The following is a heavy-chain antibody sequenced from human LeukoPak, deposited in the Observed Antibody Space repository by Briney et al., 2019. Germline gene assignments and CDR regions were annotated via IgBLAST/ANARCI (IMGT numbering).Heavy chain of an antibody. D-gene: IGHD1-26*01. CDR3: ARASLQWELPFDY. CDR2: INPNSGGT. V-gene: IGHV1-2*02. J-gene: IGHJ4*02. CDR1: GYTFTGYY. Sequence: ASVKVSCKASGYTFTGYYMHWVRQAPGQGLEWMGWINPNSGGTNYAQKFQGRVTMTRDTSISTAYMGLSRLRSDDTAVYYCARASLQWELPFDYWGQGTLVTVSS.